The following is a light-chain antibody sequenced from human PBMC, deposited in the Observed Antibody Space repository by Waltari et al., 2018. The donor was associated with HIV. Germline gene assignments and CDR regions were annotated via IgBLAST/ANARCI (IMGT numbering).Light chain of an antibody. Sequence: QSALTQPASVSGSPGQSITISCTGTSSDVGSYNLVSWYHQPPGKAPKLMIYEVSKRPSGVSNRFSGSKSGNTASLTLSGLQADDEADYYCCSYAGSSTFVVFGGGTKLTVL. CDR2: EVS. V-gene: IGLV2-23*02. CDR1: SSDVGSYNL. J-gene: IGLJ2*01. CDR3: CSYAGSSTFVV.